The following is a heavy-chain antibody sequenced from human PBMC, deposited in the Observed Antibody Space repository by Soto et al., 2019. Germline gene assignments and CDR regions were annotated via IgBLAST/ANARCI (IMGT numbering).Heavy chain of an antibody. CDR3: ARDTPPPDY. V-gene: IGHV1-18*01. CDR2: ISAYNGNT. J-gene: IGHJ4*02. Sequence: VQLVQSGAEVKKPGASVKVSCKASGYTFAIYAISWMRQAPGQGLEWMGWISAYNGNTNYAQKLQGRVTMTTDTTTTTANVELRSLRSDDTAVYCCARDTPPPDYWGQGTLVSVSS. CDR1: GYTFAIYA.